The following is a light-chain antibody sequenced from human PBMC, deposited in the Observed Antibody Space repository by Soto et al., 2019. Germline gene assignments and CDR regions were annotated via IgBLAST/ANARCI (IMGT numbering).Light chain of an antibody. Sequence: EIVLTQSPATLSVSPGERATLSCRASQSLYSNLAWYQQKPGQAPRLLIYVASTRATRVSARFSGSGSGKELTLTISSLQSEDFAVYYCQQYNKWPLTFGGGTKVEIK. J-gene: IGKJ4*01. CDR2: VAS. CDR3: QQYNKWPLT. CDR1: QSLYSN. V-gene: IGKV3-15*01.